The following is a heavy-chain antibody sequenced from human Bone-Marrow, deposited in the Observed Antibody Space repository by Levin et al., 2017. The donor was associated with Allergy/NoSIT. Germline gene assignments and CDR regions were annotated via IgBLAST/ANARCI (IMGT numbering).Heavy chain of an antibody. J-gene: IGHJ3*02. CDR3: AGAHKQSLGVQQKLAFDI. CDR2: VIPLHDST. Sequence: GGSLRLSCRASGGTFTSYTFSWVRQAPGQGLEWMGRVIPLHDSTDYAQKFQGRVSITADKSTSTAYMELLSLRPDEAAVYYCAGAHKQSLGVQQKLAFDIWGQGTVVTVSS. CDR1: GGTFTSYT. V-gene: IGHV1-69*08. D-gene: IGHD2-15*01.